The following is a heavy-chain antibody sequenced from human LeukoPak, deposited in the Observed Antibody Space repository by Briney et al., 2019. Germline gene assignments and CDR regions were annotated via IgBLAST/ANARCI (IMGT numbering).Heavy chain of an antibody. V-gene: IGHV4-34*01. CDR2: INHSGST. D-gene: IGHD6-13*01. CDR3: ARMEYSSSWYEVGFDY. CDR1: YY. J-gene: IGHJ4*02. Sequence: YYWSWIRQPPGKGLEWIGEINHSGSTNYNPSLKSRVTISVDTSKNQFSLKLSSVTAADTAVYYCARMEYSSSWYEVGFDYWGQGTLVTVSS.